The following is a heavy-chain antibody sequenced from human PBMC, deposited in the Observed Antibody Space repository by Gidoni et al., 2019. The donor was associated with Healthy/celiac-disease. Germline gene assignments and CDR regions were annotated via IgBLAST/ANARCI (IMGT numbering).Heavy chain of an antibody. CDR2: ISYDGSNK. V-gene: IGHV3-30-3*01. J-gene: IGHJ4*02. Sequence: QVQLVESGGGVVQPGRSLRLSCAASGFTFRSYAMHWVRQAPGKGLEWVAVISYDGSNKYYADSVKGRFTISRDNSKNTLYLQMNSLRAEDTAVYYCARDPGYNWNAKRLRGFDYWGQGTLVTVSS. CDR1: GFTFRSYA. CDR3: ARDPGYNWNAKRLRGFDY. D-gene: IGHD1-20*01.